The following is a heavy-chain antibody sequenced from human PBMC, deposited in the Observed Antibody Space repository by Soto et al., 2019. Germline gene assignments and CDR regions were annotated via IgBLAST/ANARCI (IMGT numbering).Heavy chain of an antibody. CDR3: SIPLTPFAAGIAVTCGVFVI. CDR2: IYYSGST. Sequence: PSGTLSLSCTVSGGSISSSSYYWGWIRQPQGKGQEWIGRIYYSGSTYYNQSLKSRVTISVDTSKNQYSLKLSYVTAANTAAHHFSIPLTPFAAGIAVTCGVFVIWGHGTMVPAS. D-gene: IGHD2-15*01. V-gene: IGHV4-39*01. J-gene: IGHJ3*02. CDR1: GGSISSSSYY.